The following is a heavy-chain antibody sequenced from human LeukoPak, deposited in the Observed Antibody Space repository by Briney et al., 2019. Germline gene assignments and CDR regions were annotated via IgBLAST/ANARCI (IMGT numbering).Heavy chain of an antibody. J-gene: IGHJ4*02. Sequence: PGRSLRLSCAASGFTFSSYAMHWVRQAPGKGLEWVAFISHDGSNTYYVDSLKGRFTISRDNSKNTLYLQVNSLRAEDTAVYYCARGQGNSDLDYWGQGTLVTASS. V-gene: IGHV3-30-3*01. D-gene: IGHD4-23*01. CDR3: ARGQGNSDLDY. CDR2: ISHDGSNT. CDR1: GFTFSSYA.